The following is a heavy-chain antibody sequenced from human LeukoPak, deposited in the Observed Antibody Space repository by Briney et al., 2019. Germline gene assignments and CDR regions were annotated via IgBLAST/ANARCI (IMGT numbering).Heavy chain of an antibody. J-gene: IGHJ4*02. CDR1: GFTFSNAW. Sequence: PGGSLRLSCAASGFTFSNAWMSWVRQAPGKGLEWVGRTKSKTDGGTTDYAAAVKGRFTISRDDSKNTLYLQMNSLKTEDTAVYYCTTDAALLRHFGWFLAVDYWGQGTQVTVSS. CDR3: TTDAALLRHFGWFLAVDY. V-gene: IGHV3-15*01. D-gene: IGHD3-9*01. CDR2: TKSKTDGGTT.